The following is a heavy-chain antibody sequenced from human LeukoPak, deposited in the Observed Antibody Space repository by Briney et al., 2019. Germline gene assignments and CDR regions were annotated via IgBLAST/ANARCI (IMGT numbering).Heavy chain of an antibody. V-gene: IGHV3-23*01. CDR3: AKDHYDYVWGSYGPRELFDY. Sequence: GGSLRLSCAASGFTFSSYAMSWVRQAPGKGLEWVSAISGSGGSTYYADSVKGRFTISRDNSKNTLYLQMNSLRAEDTAVYYCAKDHYDYVWGSYGPRELFDYWGQGTLVTVSS. CDR2: ISGSGGST. CDR1: GFTFSSYA. D-gene: IGHD3-16*01. J-gene: IGHJ4*02.